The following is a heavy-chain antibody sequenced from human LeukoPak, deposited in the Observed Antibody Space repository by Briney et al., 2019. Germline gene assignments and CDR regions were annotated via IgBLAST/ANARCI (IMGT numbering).Heavy chain of an antibody. Sequence: SVKVSCKASGGTFSSYAISWVRQAPGQGLEWMGGIIPIFGTASYAQKFQGRVTITADKSTSTAYMELSSLRSEDTAVYYCARDGGYCSGGSCYAYWGQGTLVTVSS. D-gene: IGHD2-15*01. CDR2: IIPIFGTA. CDR3: ARDGGYCSGGSCYAY. V-gene: IGHV1-69*06. J-gene: IGHJ4*02. CDR1: GGTFSSYA.